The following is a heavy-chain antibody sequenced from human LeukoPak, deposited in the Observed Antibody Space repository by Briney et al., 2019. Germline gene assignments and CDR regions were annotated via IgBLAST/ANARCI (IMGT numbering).Heavy chain of an antibody. CDR2: ISSSSSYI. Sequence: GGALRLSCAASGFTFSSYSMNWVRQAPGKGLEWVSSISSSSSYIYYADSVKGRFTISRDNAKNSLYLQMNSLRAEDTAVYYCARDRPRDLTMIVVVITTPDYWGQGTLVTVSS. CDR1: GFTFSSYS. V-gene: IGHV3-21*01. J-gene: IGHJ4*02. CDR3: ARDRPRDLTMIVVVITTPDY. D-gene: IGHD3-22*01.